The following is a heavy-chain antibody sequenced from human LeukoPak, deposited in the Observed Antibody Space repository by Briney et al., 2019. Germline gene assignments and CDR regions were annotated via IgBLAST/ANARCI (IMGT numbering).Heavy chain of an antibody. D-gene: IGHD3-3*01. J-gene: IGHJ6*03. CDR3: ARAPSWSGYSSYYYMDV. CDR2: MNPNSGNT. CDR1: VYTFTIFD. Sequence: ASVRVSCTASVYTFTIFDINWVRQAPGQGRGWMGWMNPNSGNTGYAQKFQGRVTMTRNTSISTAYMELSSLRSEDTAVYYCARAPSWSGYSSYYYMDVWGKGTTVTVSS. V-gene: IGHV1-8*01.